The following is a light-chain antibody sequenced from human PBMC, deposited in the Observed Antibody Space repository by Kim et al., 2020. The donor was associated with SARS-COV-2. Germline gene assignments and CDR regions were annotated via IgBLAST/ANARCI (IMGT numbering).Light chain of an antibody. J-gene: IGLJ2*01. Sequence: ELTQPPSASVTPGQRVTISCSGSSSNIGSNYVYWYQQLPGTAPKLLIYDRFSGSKSGTSASLAISGLRSEDEADYYCAAWDDSLSGVVFGGGTQLTVL. CDR3: AAWDDSLSGVV. CDR1: SSNIGSNY. V-gene: IGLV1-47*01.